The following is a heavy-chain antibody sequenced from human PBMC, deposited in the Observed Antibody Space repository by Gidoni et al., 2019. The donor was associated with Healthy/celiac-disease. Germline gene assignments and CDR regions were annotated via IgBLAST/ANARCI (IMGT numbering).Heavy chain of an antibody. CDR2: IYPGDSDT. CDR3: ASRYCSGGSCSPDAFDI. V-gene: IGHV5-51*01. D-gene: IGHD2-15*01. Sequence: EVQLVQSGAEVKKPGESLKISCKGSGYSFTSYWIGGVRQMPGKGLEWVGIIYPGDSDTRYSPSFQGQVTISADKSISTAYLQWSSLKASDTAMYYCASRYCSGGSCSPDAFDIWGQGTMVTVSS. J-gene: IGHJ3*02. CDR1: GYSFTSYW.